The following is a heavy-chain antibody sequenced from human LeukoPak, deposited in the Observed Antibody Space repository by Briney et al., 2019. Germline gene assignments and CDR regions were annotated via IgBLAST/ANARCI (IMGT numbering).Heavy chain of an antibody. D-gene: IGHD1-26*01. CDR2: INHGGNT. Sequence: PSETLSLTCAVYGGSFSGNFWSWVRQPPGKGLEWIGEINHGGNTNYNPSLKSRVTISVDTSKNQFSLKLSSVTAADTAVYYCATVPESVGINYFDSWGQGTQVTVSS. V-gene: IGHV4-34*01. CDR3: ATVPESVGINYFDS. CDR1: GGSFSGNF. J-gene: IGHJ4*02.